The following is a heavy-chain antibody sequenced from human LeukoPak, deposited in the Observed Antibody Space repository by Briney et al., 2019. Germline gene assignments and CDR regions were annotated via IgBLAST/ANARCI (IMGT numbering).Heavy chain of an antibody. J-gene: IGHJ4*02. CDR3: AKLARITIFGVVNSDFDY. CDR1: GFTFSSYA. CDR2: ISGSGGST. D-gene: IGHD3-3*01. Sequence: PGGSLRLSCAASGFTFSSYAMSWVRQAPGKGLEWVSAISGSGGSTYHADSVKGRFTISRDNSKNTLYLQMNSLRAEDTAVYYCAKLARITIFGVVNSDFDYWGQGTLVTVSS. V-gene: IGHV3-23*01.